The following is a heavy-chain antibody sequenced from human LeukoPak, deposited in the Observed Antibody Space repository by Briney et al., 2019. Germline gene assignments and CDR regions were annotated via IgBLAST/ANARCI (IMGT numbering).Heavy chain of an antibody. V-gene: IGHV4-61*02. CDR2: IYTSGST. CDR1: GGSISSGSYY. Sequence: SQTLSLTCTVSGGSISSGSYYWSWIRQPAGKGLEWIGRIYTSGSTNCNPSLKSRVTISVDTSKTQFSLKLSSVTAAETAVYYCAREGPYSSYYMDVWGKGTTVTVSS. J-gene: IGHJ6*03. CDR3: AREGPYSSYYMDV.